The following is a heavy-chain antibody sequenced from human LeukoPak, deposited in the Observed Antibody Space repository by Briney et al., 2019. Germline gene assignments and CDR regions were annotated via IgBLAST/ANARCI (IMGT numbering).Heavy chain of an antibody. CDR1: GYTFTSYY. Sequence: GASVKVSCKASGYTFTSYYMHWVRQAPGQGLEWMGIINPNGGSTSYAQKFQGRVTMTRDTSTSTVYMELSSLRSEDTAVYYCARDVNPTRYSSSWLFDYWGQGTLVTVSS. J-gene: IGHJ4*02. CDR2: INPNGGST. V-gene: IGHV1-46*01. CDR3: ARDVNPTRYSSSWLFDY. D-gene: IGHD6-13*01.